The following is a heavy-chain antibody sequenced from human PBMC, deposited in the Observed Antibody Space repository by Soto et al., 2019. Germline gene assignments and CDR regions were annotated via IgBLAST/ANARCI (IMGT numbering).Heavy chain of an antibody. D-gene: IGHD3-3*01. J-gene: IGHJ4*02. CDR1: GFSLTGSGVG. Sequence: QITLKESGPTLVKPTQTLTLTCTFSGFSLTGSGVGVGWIRQPPGKALEWLALIYWDDDKRYSPSLKSRLTITKDTSKNQVALTMTNMDPVDTATYYCALLLWSDTSLYYFDYWGQGTLVTVSS. CDR3: ALLLWSDTSLYYFDY. CDR2: IYWDDDK. V-gene: IGHV2-5*02.